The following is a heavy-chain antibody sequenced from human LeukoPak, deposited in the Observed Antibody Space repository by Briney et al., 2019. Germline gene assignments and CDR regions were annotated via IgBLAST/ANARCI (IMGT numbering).Heavy chain of an antibody. CDR2: ISGSGGST. D-gene: IGHD3-16*01. CDR3: ARVRGTSLDDAFDI. J-gene: IGHJ3*02. Sequence: GGSLRLSCAASGFTFSSYALSWVRQGPGKGLEWVSAISGSGGSTSYAQKFQGRVTMTRDMSTSTVYMELSSLRSEDTAVYYCARVRGTSLDDAFDIWGQGTMVTVSS. V-gene: IGHV3-23*01. CDR1: GFTFSSYA.